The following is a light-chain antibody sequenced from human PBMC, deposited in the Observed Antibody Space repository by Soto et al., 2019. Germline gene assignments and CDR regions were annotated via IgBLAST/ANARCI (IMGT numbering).Light chain of an antibody. J-gene: IGKJ4*01. Sequence: EMVMTQSPATLSVSPGEGATLSCRASQSVRSNLAWYQQKPGQAPRLLIYGAITRATGIPARFIGSGSGTEFTLTISSLQSEDFAVYYCQQYNNWPLTFGGGTKVEIK. V-gene: IGKV3-15*01. CDR1: QSVRSN. CDR3: QQYNNWPLT. CDR2: GAI.